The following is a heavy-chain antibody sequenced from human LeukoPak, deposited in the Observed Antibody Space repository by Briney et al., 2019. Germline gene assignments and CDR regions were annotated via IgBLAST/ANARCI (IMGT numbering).Heavy chain of an antibody. CDR3: ASLVGAPAFYAFDI. CDR2: IIPILGIA. J-gene: IGHJ3*02. V-gene: IGHV1-69*04. CDR1: GGTFSSYA. D-gene: IGHD1-26*01. Sequence: ASVKVSCKASGGTFSSYAISWVRQAPGQGPEWMGRIIPILGIANYAQKFQGRVTITADKSTSTAYMELSSLRSEDTAVYYCASLVGAPAFYAFDIWGQGTMVTVSS.